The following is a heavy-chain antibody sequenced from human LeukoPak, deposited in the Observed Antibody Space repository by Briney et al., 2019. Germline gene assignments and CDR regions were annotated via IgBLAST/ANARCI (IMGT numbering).Heavy chain of an antibody. CDR2: IYTSGST. V-gene: IGHV4-4*07. D-gene: IGHD3-9*01. CDR3: ARGLRYFDWFDY. Sequence: SETLSLTCTVSGGSISSYYWSWIRQPPGKGLEWIGRIYTSGSTNYNPSLKSRVTMSVDTSKNQFSLKLSSVTAADTAVYYCARGLRYFDWFDYWGQGTLVTVSS. CDR1: GGSISSYY. J-gene: IGHJ4*02.